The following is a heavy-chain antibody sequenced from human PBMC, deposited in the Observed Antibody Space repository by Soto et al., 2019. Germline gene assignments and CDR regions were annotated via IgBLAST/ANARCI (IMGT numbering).Heavy chain of an antibody. CDR3: ARDYDFWSGYWENYYYYGMDV. CDR2: IKQDGSEK. D-gene: IGHD3-3*01. Sequence: GGSLRLSCAASGFTFSSYWMSWVRQAPGKGLEWVANIKQDGSEKYYVDSVKGRFTISRDNAKNSLYLQMNSLRAEDTAVYYCARDYDFWSGYWENYYYYGMDVWGQGTTVTVSS. J-gene: IGHJ6*02. CDR1: GFTFSSYW. V-gene: IGHV3-7*05.